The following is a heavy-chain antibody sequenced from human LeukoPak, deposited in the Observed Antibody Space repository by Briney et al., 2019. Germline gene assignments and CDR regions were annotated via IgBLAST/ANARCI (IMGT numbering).Heavy chain of an antibody. CDR1: GFTFSDYY. J-gene: IGHJ5*02. CDR3: AKGVASSGLYP. CDR2: ISGSGGST. Sequence: GGSLRLSCAASGFTFSDYYMSWIRQAPGKGLEWVSAISGSGGSTYYADSVKGRFTISRDNSRNTLYLQMNSLRAEDTAVYYCAKGVASSGLYPWGQGTLVTVSS. V-gene: IGHV3-23*01. D-gene: IGHD3-22*01.